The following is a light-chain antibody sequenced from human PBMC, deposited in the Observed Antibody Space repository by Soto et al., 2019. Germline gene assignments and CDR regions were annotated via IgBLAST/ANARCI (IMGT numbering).Light chain of an antibody. V-gene: IGKV3-15*01. J-gene: IGKJ1*01. Sequence: EIVMTQSPATLSVSPGDRATLSCRASQSVSSNLAWYQQKPGQAPRLLIYGASTRATGIPARFSGSGSGTAFTLTISSRQSGDFAADDCQQNNNRPPGTFGQGTKVEIK. CDR3: QQNNNRPPGT. CDR1: QSVSSN. CDR2: GAS.